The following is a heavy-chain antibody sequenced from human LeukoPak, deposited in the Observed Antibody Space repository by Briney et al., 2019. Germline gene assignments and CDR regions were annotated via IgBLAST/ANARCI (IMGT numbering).Heavy chain of an antibody. CDR3: VPAH. CDR1: GFTFSRYW. J-gene: IGHJ4*02. CDR2: IKPDGNKK. V-gene: IGHV3-7*02. Sequence: PGGSLRLSCAASGFTFSRYWMSWVRQAPGKGLEWVANIKPDGNKKYYVDSVKGRFTISRDNAKKLMYLQMNSLRVEDTAVYYCVPAHWGQGTLVTVSS.